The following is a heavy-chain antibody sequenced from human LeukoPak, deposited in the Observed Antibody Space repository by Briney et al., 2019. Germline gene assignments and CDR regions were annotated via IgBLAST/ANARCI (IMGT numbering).Heavy chain of an antibody. CDR1: GFTFSSYA. CDR3: ARAQAEQWLTPTGY. D-gene: IGHD6-19*01. CDR2: ISYDGSNK. V-gene: IGHV3-30*04. Sequence: GRSLRLSCAASGFTFSSYAMHWVRQAPGKGLEWVAVISYDGSNKYYADSVKGRFTISRDNSKNTLYLQMNSLRPEDTAIYYCARAQAEQWLTPTGYWGQGTLVTVSS. J-gene: IGHJ4*02.